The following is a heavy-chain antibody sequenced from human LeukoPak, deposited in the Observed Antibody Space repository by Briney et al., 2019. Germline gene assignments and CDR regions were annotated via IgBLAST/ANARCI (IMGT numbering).Heavy chain of an antibody. J-gene: IGHJ6*03. CDR1: GGTFSSYA. D-gene: IGHD1-14*01. Sequence: GASVKVSCKASGGTFSSYAISWVRQAPGQGLEWMGGIIPIFGTANYAQKFQGRVTITADESTSPAYLELSTLRSEDTAVYYCARVGRNLELSYSYMDVWGKGTPVTVSS. CDR3: ARVGRNLELSYSYMDV. CDR2: IIPIFGTA. V-gene: IGHV1-69*13.